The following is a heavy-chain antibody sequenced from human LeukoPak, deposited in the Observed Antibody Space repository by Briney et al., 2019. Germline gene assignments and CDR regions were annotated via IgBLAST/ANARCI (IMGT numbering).Heavy chain of an antibody. D-gene: IGHD2-2*01. V-gene: IGHV3-30*14. CDR2: ISYDGSNK. J-gene: IGHJ4*02. Sequence: TGGSLRLSCAASGFTFSSYAMHWVRQAPGKGLEWVAVISYDGSNKYYADSVKGRFTISRDNSKNTLYLQMNSLRAEDTAVYYCARDSPHCSSTSCFDYWGQGTLVTVSS. CDR1: GFTFSSYA. CDR3: ARDSPHCSSTSCFDY.